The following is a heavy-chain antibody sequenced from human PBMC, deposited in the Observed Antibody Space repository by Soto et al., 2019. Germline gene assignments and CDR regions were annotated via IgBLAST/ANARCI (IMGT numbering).Heavy chain of an antibody. D-gene: IGHD2-2*01. CDR1: GYTFTGYY. J-gene: IGHJ4*02. V-gene: IGHV1-2*02. Sequence: QVQLVQSGAEVKKPGASVKVSGKASGYTFTGYYMHWVRQAPGQVLEWMGWINPNSGGTNYAQKFQGRVTMTRDTSISTAYMELSRLRSNDTAVYYFARGRSSIRPTGEWGKGTLVTVSS. CDR2: INPNSGGT. CDR3: ARGRSSIRPTGE.